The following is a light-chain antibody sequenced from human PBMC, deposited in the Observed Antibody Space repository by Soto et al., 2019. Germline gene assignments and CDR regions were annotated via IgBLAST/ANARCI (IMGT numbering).Light chain of an antibody. J-gene: IGKJ1*01. CDR3: QEYGTSFTWT. CDR2: RAS. V-gene: IGKV1D-16*01. Sequence: DIQMTQSPSSLSASVGDTATITCRLSQDVGRWLSWYQQKPGKAPKILMHRASNLENGVPSRFSGSGSGTEFTLTISSLQPEDYATYFCQEYGTSFTWTFGQGTKVYI. CDR1: QDVGRW.